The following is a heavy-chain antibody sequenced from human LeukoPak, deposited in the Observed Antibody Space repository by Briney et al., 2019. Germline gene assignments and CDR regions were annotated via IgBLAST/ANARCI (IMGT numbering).Heavy chain of an antibody. CDR3: AREPHHTI. V-gene: IGHV1-69*13. CDR1: GGTFSSYA. Sequence: ASVKVSCKASGGTFSSYAISWVRQAPGQGLEWMGGIIPIFGTANYAQKFQGRVTITANESTSTAYMELSSLRSEDTAVHYCAREPHHTIWGQGTLVTVSS. D-gene: IGHD3-3*01. J-gene: IGHJ4*02. CDR2: IIPIFGTA.